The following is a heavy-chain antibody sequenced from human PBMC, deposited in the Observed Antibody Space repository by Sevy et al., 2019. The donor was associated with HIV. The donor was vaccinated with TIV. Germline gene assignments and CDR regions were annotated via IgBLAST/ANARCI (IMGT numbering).Heavy chain of an antibody. CDR3: ARDHVKDGDLGDYYYYAMDV. Sequence: GGSLRLSCAATGFSISDYYMSWIRQAPGKGPQWISYISSNSDTIYYTDSVKGRFTISRDNAKNSLYLQMSSLRAEDTAIYYCARDHVKDGDLGDYYYYAMDVWGRGTTVTVSS. D-gene: IGHD4-17*01. V-gene: IGHV3-11*01. CDR2: ISSNSDTI. CDR1: GFSISDYY. J-gene: IGHJ6*02.